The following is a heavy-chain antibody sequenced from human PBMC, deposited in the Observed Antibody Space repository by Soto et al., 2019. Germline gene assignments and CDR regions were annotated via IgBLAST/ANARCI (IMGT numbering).Heavy chain of an antibody. CDR2: INPSGGT. CDR1: GGSFSGYY. D-gene: IGHD3-10*01. Sequence: SGTLSLTCAVYGGSFSGYYWTWIRQAPGKGLEWIGEINPSGGTNYTSSLKSRVTISVDTSKNQFSLILYSVTAADTAVYYCTRRRFGVRGVTTLDVWGPGTTVTVLL. V-gene: IGHV4-34*01. CDR3: TRRRFGVRGVTTLDV. J-gene: IGHJ6*02.